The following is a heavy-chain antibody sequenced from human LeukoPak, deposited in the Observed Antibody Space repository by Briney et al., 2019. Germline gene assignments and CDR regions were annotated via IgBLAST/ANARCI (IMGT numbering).Heavy chain of an antibody. CDR3: ARVDSEPILYGSGSYPDY. CDR1: GYTFTSYD. J-gene: IGHJ4*02. CDR2: MNPNSGNT. Sequence: PLASVKVSCKASGYTFTSYDINWVRQATGQGLEWMGWMNPNSGNTGYAQKFQGRVTITRNTSISTAYMELSRLRSDDTAVYYCARVDSEPILYGSGSYPDYWGQGTLVTVSS. D-gene: IGHD3-10*01. V-gene: IGHV1-8*03.